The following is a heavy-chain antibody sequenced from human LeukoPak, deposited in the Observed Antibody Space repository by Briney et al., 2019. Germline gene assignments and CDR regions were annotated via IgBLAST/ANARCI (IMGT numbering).Heavy chain of an antibody. CDR1: GGSISSYY. CDR3: ARAGYSYGTGYYFDY. Sequence: PSETVSLTYTVSGGSISSYYWSWIRLPPGKGLEWIGYIYYTGATYYNPSLKSRVTISLDTSKNQFSLKLSSVTAADAAVYYCARAGYSYGTGYYFDYWGQGALVTVSS. D-gene: IGHD5-18*01. J-gene: IGHJ4*02. V-gene: IGHV4-59*01. CDR2: IYYTGAT.